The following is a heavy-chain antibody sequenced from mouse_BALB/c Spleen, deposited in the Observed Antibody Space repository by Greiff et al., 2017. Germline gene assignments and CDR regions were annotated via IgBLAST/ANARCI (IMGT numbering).Heavy chain of an antibody. CDR3: TRDGGNYDAMDY. J-gene: IGHJ4*01. D-gene: IGHD2-1*01. CDR1: GYTFTSYW. Sequence: VQLQQSGTVLARPGASVKMSCKASGYTFTSYWMHWVKQRPGQGLEWIGAIYPGNSDTSYNQKFKGKAKLTAVTSTSTAYMELSSLTNEDSAVYYCTRDGGNYDAMDYWGQGTSVTVSS. CDR2: IYPGNSDT. V-gene: IGHV1-5*01.